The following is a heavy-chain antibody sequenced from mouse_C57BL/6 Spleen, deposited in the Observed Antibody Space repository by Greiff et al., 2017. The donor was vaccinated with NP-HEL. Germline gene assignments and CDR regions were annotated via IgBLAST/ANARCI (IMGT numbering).Heavy chain of an antibody. J-gene: IGHJ2*01. V-gene: IGHV1-53*01. CDR2: INPSNGGT. Sequence: QVQLQQPGTELVKPGASGYTFTSYWMHWVKQRPGQGLEWIGNINPSNGGTNYNEKFKSKATLTVDKSSSTAYMQLSSLTSEDSAVYYCAREKGPGFSYYFDYWGQGTTLTVSS. CDR1: GYTFTSYW. CDR3: AREKGPGFSYYFDY.